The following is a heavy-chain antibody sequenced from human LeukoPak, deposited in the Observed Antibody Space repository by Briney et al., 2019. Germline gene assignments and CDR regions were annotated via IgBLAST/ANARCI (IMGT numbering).Heavy chain of an antibody. CDR2: ITGSGGNT. CDR3: AKWGDYDVLTGYYVSDY. D-gene: IGHD3-9*01. J-gene: IGHJ4*02. CDR1: GFTFSNYA. V-gene: IGHV3-23*01. Sequence: PGASPRLSCAASGFTFSNYAMSWVRQAPGKGLEWVSAITGSGGNTYYADSMKGRFTISRDNSKNTVFLQMNSLRAEDTAVYYCAKWGDYDVLTGYYVSDYWGQGTLVTVSS.